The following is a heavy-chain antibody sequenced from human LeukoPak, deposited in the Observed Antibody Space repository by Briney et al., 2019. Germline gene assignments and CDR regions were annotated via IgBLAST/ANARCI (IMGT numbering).Heavy chain of an antibody. V-gene: IGHV1-2*02. CDR2: LNPSNGGT. Sequence: ASVKVSCKASGYTFSGYYMHWVRQAPGQGPEWKGWLNPSNGGTNYAQNFQGRITMTRDTSISTAFMELSSLRSDDTAVYYCARDPSSMIRGVIIWYFDVWGQGTLVTVSS. CDR3: ARDPSSMIRGVIIWYFDV. CDR1: GYTFSGYY. D-gene: IGHD3-10*01. J-gene: IGHJ4*02.